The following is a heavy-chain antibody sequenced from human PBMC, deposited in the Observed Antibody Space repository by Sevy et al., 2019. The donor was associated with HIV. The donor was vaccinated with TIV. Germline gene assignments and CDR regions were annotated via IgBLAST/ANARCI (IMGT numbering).Heavy chain of an antibody. CDR3: AKGADISGHKHDNFDN. CDR1: GFTFSSYG. Sequence: GGSLRLSCAASGFTFSSYGMHWVRQAPGKGLEWVALIWYDGSQKYYADSVKGRFTISRDNSKNRLYLQMNSLRAEDTAVYYCAKGADISGHKHDNFDNWGQGSLVTVSS. J-gene: IGHJ4*02. D-gene: IGHD1-26*01. V-gene: IGHV3-33*06. CDR2: IWYDGSQK.